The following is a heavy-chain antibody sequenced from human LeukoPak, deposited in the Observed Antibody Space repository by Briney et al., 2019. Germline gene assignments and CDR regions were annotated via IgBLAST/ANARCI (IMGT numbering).Heavy chain of an antibody. D-gene: IGHD3-22*01. CDR3: ASPYYYESSGYPFGY. CDR1: GYTFTYYG. J-gene: IGHJ4*02. V-gene: IGHV1-18*01. CDR2: ISAYNGNT. Sequence: ASVKVSCKASGYTFTYYGISWVRQAPGQGLEWMGWISAYNGNTNSAQKLQGRVTMTTDTSTSTAYMELRSLRSDDTAVYYCASPYYYESSGYPFGYWGQGTLVTVSS.